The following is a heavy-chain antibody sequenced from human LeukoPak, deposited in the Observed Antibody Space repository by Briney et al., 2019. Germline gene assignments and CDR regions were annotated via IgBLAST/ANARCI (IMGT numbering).Heavy chain of an antibody. CDR2: VGGSGDIT. CDR1: GFTFSNYG. V-gene: IGHV3-23*01. CDR3: AKTAGYFDH. J-gene: IGHJ4*02. Sequence: PGGSLRLSCAASGFTFSNYGITWIRRAPGKGLEWVSAVGGSGDITYYSNSVKGRFTVSRDNSKNTLYLQMNSLRVDDTAVYYCAKTAGYFDHWGQGTLVTVSS.